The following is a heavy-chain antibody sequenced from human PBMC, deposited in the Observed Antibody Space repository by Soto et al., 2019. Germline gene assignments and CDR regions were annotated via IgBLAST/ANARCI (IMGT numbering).Heavy chain of an antibody. CDR3: ARASSWSDYYYYYGMDV. D-gene: IGHD6-13*01. J-gene: IGHJ6*02. CDR2: IWYDGSNK. Sequence: GGALRLSCAASGFTFSSYGMHWVRQAPGKGLEWVAVIWYDGSNKYYADSVKGRFTISRDNSKNTLYPQMNSLRAEDTAVYYCARASSWSDYYYYYGMDVWGQGTTVTVSS. V-gene: IGHV3-33*01. CDR1: GFTFSSYG.